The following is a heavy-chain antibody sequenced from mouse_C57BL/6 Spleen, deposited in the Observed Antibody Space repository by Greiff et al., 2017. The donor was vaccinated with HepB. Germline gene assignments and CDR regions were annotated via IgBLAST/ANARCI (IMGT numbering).Heavy chain of an antibody. CDR1: GFTFSDYG. J-gene: IGHJ1*03. Sequence: EVKLVESGGGLVKPGGSLKLSCAASGFTFSDYGMHWVRQAPEKGLEWVAYISSGSSTIYYADTVKGRFTISRDNAKNTLFLQMTSLRSEDTAMYYCARGYWDWYFDVWGTGTTVTVSS. V-gene: IGHV5-17*01. CDR2: ISSGSSTI. CDR3: ARGYWDWYFDV. D-gene: IGHD4-1*01.